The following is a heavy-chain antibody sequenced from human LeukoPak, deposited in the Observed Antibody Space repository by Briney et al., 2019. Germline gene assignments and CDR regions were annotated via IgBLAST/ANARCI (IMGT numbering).Heavy chain of an antibody. CDR3: TTLPTTAFDY. CDR2: IKSKIAGGTT. V-gene: IGHV3-15*01. CDR1: GLTFTNAW. D-gene: IGHD2-21*02. J-gene: IGHJ4*02. Sequence: GGSLRLSGAASGLTFTNAWMSWVRQPPGKGLEGCGRIKSKIAGGTTDYAAPVKGRFAISRDDSKTTLYLQMNSLNTEDTAVYYCTTLPTTAFDYWGQGTLVTVSS.